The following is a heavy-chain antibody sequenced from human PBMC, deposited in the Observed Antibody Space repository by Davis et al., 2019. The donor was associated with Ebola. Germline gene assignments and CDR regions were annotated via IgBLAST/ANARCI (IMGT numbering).Heavy chain of an antibody. D-gene: IGHD4/OR15-4a*01. CDR1: GGSISPYY. Sequence: MPSETLSLTCTVSGGSISPYYWSWIRQPPGKGLEWIGYIYYSGSTKYNLSLKGRVAISVETSKNQFSLKLSSVTAADTAVYYCARSYGAAPFDYWGQGTLVTVSS. V-gene: IGHV4-59*08. CDR2: IYYSGST. CDR3: ARSYGAAPFDY. J-gene: IGHJ4*02.